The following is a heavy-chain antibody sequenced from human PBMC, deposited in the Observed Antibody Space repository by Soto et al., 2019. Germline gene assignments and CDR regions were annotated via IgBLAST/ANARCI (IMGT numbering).Heavy chain of an antibody. Sequence: KPGGSLRLSCAASGFTFSDYYMSWIRQAPGKGLEWVSYISSSGSTIYYADSVKGRFTISRDNAKNSLYLQMNSLRAEDTAVYYCASSTGGAYCSSTSCYYYYYYMDVWGKGTTVTVSS. CDR1: GFTFSDYY. V-gene: IGHV3-11*01. D-gene: IGHD2-2*01. CDR2: ISSSGSTI. J-gene: IGHJ6*03. CDR3: ASSTGGAYCSSTSCYYYYYYMDV.